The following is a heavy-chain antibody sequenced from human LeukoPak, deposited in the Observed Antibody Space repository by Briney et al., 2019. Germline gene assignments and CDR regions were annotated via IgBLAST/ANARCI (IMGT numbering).Heavy chain of an antibody. CDR2: TSWNSGSI. J-gene: IGHJ4*02. Sequence: GRSLRLSCAASGFTFDDYAMHWVRQAPGKGLEWVSGTSWNSGSIGYADSVKGRFTISRDNAKNSLYLQMNSLRAEDTALYYCALDYYDSSGYSGYWGQGTLVTVSS. CDR3: ALDYYDSSGYSGY. V-gene: IGHV3-9*01. CDR1: GFTFDDYA. D-gene: IGHD3-22*01.